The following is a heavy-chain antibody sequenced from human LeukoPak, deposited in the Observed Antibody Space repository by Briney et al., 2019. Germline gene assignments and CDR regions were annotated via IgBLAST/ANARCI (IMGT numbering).Heavy chain of an antibody. CDR2: IYYSGST. J-gene: IGHJ3*02. CDR3: TRVGWLSSDAFDI. Sequence: SETLSLTCTVSGGSISSGDYYWSWIRQPPGKGLEWIGYIYYSGSTYYNPSLKSRVTISVDTSKNQFSLKLSSVTAADTAVYYCTRVGWLSSDAFDIWGQGTMVTVSS. D-gene: IGHD3-3*01. V-gene: IGHV4-30-4*01. CDR1: GGSISSGDYY.